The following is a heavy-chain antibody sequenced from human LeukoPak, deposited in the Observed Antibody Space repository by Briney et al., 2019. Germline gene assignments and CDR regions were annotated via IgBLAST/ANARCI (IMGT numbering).Heavy chain of an antibody. CDR2: ISGSGSTI. J-gene: IGHJ4*02. Sequence: PGGSPRLSCAASGFTFSDYYMSWIRQAPGKGLEWVSYISGSGSTIYYADSVKGRFTISRDNAKNSLYLQMNSLRAEDTAVYYCARDRVTMIRGVPDSWGQGTLVSVSS. CDR1: GFTFSDYY. V-gene: IGHV3-11*01. CDR3: ARDRVTMIRGVPDS. D-gene: IGHD3-10*01.